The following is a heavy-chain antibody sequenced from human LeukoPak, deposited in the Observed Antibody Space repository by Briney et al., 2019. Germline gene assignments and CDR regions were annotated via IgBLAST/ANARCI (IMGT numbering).Heavy chain of an antibody. CDR3: ARSSGYYYGDFDY. CDR2: IYYSGST. Sequence: SETLSLTCTVSGGSISSSNYYWGWIRQPPGKGLEWIGSIYYSGSTYYNPSLKSRVTIFVDTSKNQFSLKLSSVTAADTAVYYCARSSGYYYGDFDYWGQGTLVTVSS. D-gene: IGHD3-22*01. J-gene: IGHJ4*02. CDR1: GGSISSSNYY. V-gene: IGHV4-39*01.